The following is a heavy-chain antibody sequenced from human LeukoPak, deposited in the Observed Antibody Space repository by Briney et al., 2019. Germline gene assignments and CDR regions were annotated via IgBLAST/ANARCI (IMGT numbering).Heavy chain of an antibody. J-gene: IGHJ5*02. D-gene: IGHD6-13*01. Sequence: GASVKVSCKASGGTFSSYAISWVRQAPGQGLEWMGGIIPIFGTANYAQKFQGRVTMTRNTSISTAYMELSSLRSEDTAVYYCARRRPYSIRDGGWFDPWGQGTLVTVSS. CDR3: ARRRPYSIRDGGWFDP. CDR1: GGTFSSYA. V-gene: IGHV1-69*05. CDR2: IIPIFGTA.